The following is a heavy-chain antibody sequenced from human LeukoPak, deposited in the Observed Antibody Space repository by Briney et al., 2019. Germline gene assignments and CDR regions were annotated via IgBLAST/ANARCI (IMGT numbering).Heavy chain of an antibody. CDR1: GYTFTSYA. J-gene: IGHJ3*02. V-gene: IGHV1-3*01. D-gene: IGHD6-13*01. Sequence: ASVKVSCKASGYTFTSYAMHWVRQAPGQRLEWMGWINAGNGNTKYSQKFQGRVTITRDTSASTAYMELSSLRSEDTAVYYCARNRAAASAFDIWGQGTMVTVSS. CDR2: INAGNGNT. CDR3: ARNRAAASAFDI.